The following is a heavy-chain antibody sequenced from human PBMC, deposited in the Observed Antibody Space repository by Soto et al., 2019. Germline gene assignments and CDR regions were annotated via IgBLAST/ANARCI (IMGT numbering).Heavy chain of an antibody. D-gene: IGHD2-2*01. CDR3: ARVPDR. J-gene: IGHJ5*02. V-gene: IGHV4-39*02. CDR2: FRYNENT. Sequence: SETLSLTCTVSGGSISSGPYSWGWIRQTPGEGLEWIGTFRYNENTYYNPSLESRVTISVDTSKNHFSLKVTSATVADTAVYYCARVPDRWGQGTLVTVSS. CDR1: GGSISSGPYS.